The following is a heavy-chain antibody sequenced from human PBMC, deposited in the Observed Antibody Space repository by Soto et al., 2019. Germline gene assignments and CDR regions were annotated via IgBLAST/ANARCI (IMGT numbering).Heavy chain of an antibody. CDR2: IGAYNGNT. CDR1: GYSFTNYG. D-gene: IGHD6-19*01. J-gene: IGHJ6*03. CDR3: ARDRGVAPPVAGNTHYYYYMDV. V-gene: IGHV1-18*01. Sequence: QDQLVQSGVEVKKPGASVKVSCKASGYSFTNYGITWVRQAPGQGFEWMGWIGAYNGNTNYAQKFQGRVTMTTDASTSTAYVELRSLRSDDTAVYYCARDRGVAPPVAGNTHYYYYMDVWGKGTTVTVSS.